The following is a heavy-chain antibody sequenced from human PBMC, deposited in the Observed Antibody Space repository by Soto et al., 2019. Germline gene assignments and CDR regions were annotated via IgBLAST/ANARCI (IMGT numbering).Heavy chain of an antibody. CDR3: TRRRIAANYYYGMDV. CDR2: ISYDGSNKYYAT. D-gene: IGHD6-25*01. V-gene: IGHV3-73*01. J-gene: IGHJ6*02. Sequence: GGSLILSCAASGFTFSSYAMHWVRQAPGKGLEWVAIISYDGSNKYYATAYAASVKGRFTISRDDSKNTAYLQMNSLKTEDTAVYYCTRRRIAANYYYGMDVWGQGTTVTVSS. CDR1: GFTFSSYA.